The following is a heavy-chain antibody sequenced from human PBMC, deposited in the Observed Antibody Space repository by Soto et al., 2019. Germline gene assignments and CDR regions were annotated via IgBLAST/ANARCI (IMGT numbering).Heavy chain of an antibody. D-gene: IGHD3-10*01. V-gene: IGHV4-59*05. Sequence: ETLSLTCTLSDGSISSNSCSWFGQPPAKGQGWKGSIYYSGSTYYNPSLKSRVTISVDTSKNQFSLKLSSVTAADTAVYYCARLVYYGSGSYWDLYYYYYGMDVWGQGTTVTVSS. CDR3: ARLVYYGSGSYWDLYYYYYGMDV. CDR2: IYYSGST. CDR1: DGSISSNS. J-gene: IGHJ6*02.